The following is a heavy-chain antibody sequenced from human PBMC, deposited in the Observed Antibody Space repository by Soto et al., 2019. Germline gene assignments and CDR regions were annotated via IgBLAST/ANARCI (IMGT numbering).Heavy chain of an antibody. Sequence: GSGPTLVNPSQTLTLTCTFSGFSLSTSGVGVGWIRRPPGKALECLALIFWDDDKHYSPSLKSRLTITKDTSKNQVVLTMTNMDPVDTATYYCAHSTTVTSLDYWGQGTQVTVSS. CDR1: GFSLSTSGVG. J-gene: IGHJ4*02. CDR3: AHSTTVTSLDY. D-gene: IGHD4-17*01. CDR2: IFWDDDK. V-gene: IGHV2-5*02.